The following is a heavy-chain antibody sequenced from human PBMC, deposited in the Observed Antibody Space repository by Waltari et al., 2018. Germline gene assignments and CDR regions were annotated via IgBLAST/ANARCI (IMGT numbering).Heavy chain of an antibody. Sequence: VQLVESGGGLVQPGGSLRLSCAASGFTFSSYWMSWVRQAPGKGLEWVAFISYDGSNVYYADSVKGRFSISRDNPENTLYLQMTNVRLEDTAVYYCAKGTPPPDWGQGTLVTVSS. CDR1: GFTFSSYW. J-gene: IGHJ4*02. CDR2: ISYDGSNV. D-gene: IGHD1-7*01. V-gene: IGHV3-30*18. CDR3: AKGTPPPD.